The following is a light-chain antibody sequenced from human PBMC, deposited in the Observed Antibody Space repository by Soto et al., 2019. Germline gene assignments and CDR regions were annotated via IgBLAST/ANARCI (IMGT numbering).Light chain of an antibody. CDR1: QSIGDT. J-gene: IGKJ5*01. V-gene: IGKV3-15*01. CDR2: GAS. Sequence: EIGLTQCPATLSLPPCERGAVTXGTCQSIGDTLAWYQQKPGQAPRLLIYGASSRVTGFPARFSGSGSGTDFTLTISSLQSDDFALYYCQQYGNSAPITFGQGTRLEIK. CDR3: QQYGNSAPIT.